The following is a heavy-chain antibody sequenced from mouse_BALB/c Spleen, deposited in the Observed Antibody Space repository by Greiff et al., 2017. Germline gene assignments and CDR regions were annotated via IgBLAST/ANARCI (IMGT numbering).Heavy chain of an antibody. J-gene: IGHJ2*01. Sequence: VQRVESGPGLVAPSQSLSITCTVSGFSLTSYGVHWVRQPPGKGLEWLGVIWAGGSTNYNSALMSRLSISKDNSKSQVFLKMNSLQTDDTAMYYCARGGTMITTYFDYWGQGTTLTVSS. D-gene: IGHD2-4*01. CDR3: ARGGTMITTYFDY. CDR1: GFSLTSYG. CDR2: IWAGGST. V-gene: IGHV2-9*02.